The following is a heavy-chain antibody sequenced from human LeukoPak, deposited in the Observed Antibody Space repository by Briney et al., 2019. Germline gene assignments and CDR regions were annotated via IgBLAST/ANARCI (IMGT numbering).Heavy chain of an antibody. CDR1: GGTFTSYT. CDR2: IIPILGIA. D-gene: IGHD3-22*01. V-gene: IGHV1-69*02. Sequence: ASVKVSCKASGGTFTSYTISWVRQAPGQGLEWMGRIIPILGIANYAQKFQGRVTITADKSTSTAYMELSSLRSDDTAVYYCARGDSYYYDSTAGYWGQGTLVTVSS. J-gene: IGHJ4*02. CDR3: ARGDSYYYDSTAGY.